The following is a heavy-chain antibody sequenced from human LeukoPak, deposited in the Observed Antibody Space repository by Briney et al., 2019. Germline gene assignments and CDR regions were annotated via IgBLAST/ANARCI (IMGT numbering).Heavy chain of an antibody. CDR3: ARAPVCIDESRSGYYSSDFYYYYMDV. Sequence: TGGLLRLPCVASGFTFNSCEPNWVPQTPEKGLEWSSYIVSSSTTKYYADSVKGRFPIYRDNPKNSLYLQVNSLRAGDTAVFYCARAPVCIDESRSGYYSSDFYYYYMDVWGKGTTVTVSS. CDR1: GFTFNSCE. V-gene: IGHV3-48*03. J-gene: IGHJ6*03. CDR2: IVSSSTTK. D-gene: IGHD3-3*01.